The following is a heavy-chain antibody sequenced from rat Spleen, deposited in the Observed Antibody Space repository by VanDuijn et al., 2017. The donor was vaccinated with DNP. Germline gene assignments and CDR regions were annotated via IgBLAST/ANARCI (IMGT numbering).Heavy chain of an antibody. CDR1: GFTFSDYA. CDR2: IIYNSGST. Sequence: EVQLVGSGGGLVQSGRSLKLSCAASGFTFSDYAMAWVRQSPKKGLEWVATIIYNSGSTFYRDSVKGRFSVSRDNAKSTLFLQMASLRSEDTATYYCTRQRLNWFSYWGQGTLVTVSS. CDR3: TRQRLNWFSY. J-gene: IGHJ3*01. V-gene: IGHV5-17*01.